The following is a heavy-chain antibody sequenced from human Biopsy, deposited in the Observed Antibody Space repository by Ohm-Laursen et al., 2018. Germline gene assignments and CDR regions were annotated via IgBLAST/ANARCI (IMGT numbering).Heavy chain of an antibody. CDR3: AADINVWNVNY. J-gene: IGHJ4*02. CDR2: FAPENGKT. Sequence: SSVKVSCKVSGYTLNELFMHWVRQVPGKGLEWMGGFAPENGKTVYAQNFQARVSLIEDTSTDTAYMELRSLRSEDTAVYYCAADINVWNVNYWGQGTQVTVSS. D-gene: IGHD1-1*01. CDR1: GYTLNELF. V-gene: IGHV1-24*01.